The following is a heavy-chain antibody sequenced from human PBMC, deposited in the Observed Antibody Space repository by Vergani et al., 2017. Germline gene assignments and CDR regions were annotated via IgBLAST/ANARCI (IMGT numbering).Heavy chain of an antibody. V-gene: IGHV1-69*01. CDR3: ASLGYCSGGSCHTHDY. D-gene: IGHD2-15*01. J-gene: IGHJ4*02. Sequence: QVQLVQSGAEVKKPGSSVKVSYKASGGTFSSYAISWVRQAPGQGLEWMGGIIPIFGTANYAQKFQGRVTITADESTSTAYMELSSLRSEDTAVYYCASLGYCSGGSCHTHDYWGQGTLVTVSS. CDR2: IIPIFGTA. CDR1: GGTFSSYA.